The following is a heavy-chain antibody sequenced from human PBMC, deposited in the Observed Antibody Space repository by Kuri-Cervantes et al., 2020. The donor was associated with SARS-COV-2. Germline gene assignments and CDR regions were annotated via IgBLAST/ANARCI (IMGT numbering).Heavy chain of an antibody. CDR3: ARDADKLYSSSSLTPRADY. V-gene: IGHV1-18*01. J-gene: IGHJ4*02. D-gene: IGHD6-6*01. CDR1: GYTFTSYG. CDR2: ISAYNGNT. Sequence: ASVKVSCKASGYTFTSYGISWVRQAPGQGLEWMGWISAYNGNTNYAQKLQGRVTMTTDTSTITAYMELRSLRSDDTAVYYCARDADKLYSSSSLTPRADYWGQGTLGTVSS.